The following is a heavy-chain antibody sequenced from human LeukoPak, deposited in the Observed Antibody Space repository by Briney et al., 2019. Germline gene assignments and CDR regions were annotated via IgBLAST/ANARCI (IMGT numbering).Heavy chain of an antibody. Sequence: PGGSLRLSCAASGFTFSSYAMSWVRQAPGKGLEWVSAISGSGGSTCYADSVKGRFTISRDNSKNTLCLQMNSLRAEDTAVYYCAKVPVPYSSGWAHFDYWGQGTLVTVSS. CDR1: GFTFSSYA. CDR2: ISGSGGST. CDR3: AKVPVPYSSGWAHFDY. D-gene: IGHD6-19*01. J-gene: IGHJ4*02. V-gene: IGHV3-23*01.